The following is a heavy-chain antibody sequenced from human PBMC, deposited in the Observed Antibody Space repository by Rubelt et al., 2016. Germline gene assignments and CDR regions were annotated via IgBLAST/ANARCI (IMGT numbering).Heavy chain of an antibody. CDR2: INHSGST. Sequence: GWIRQPPGKGLEWIGEINHSGSTNYNPSLKSRVTISVDTSKNQFSLKLSSVTAADTAVYYCARFSRKRITMVRGVQKQDAYYYGMDVWGQGTTVTVSS. CDR3: ARFSRKRITMVRGVQKQDAYYYGMDV. D-gene: IGHD3-10*01. J-gene: IGHJ6*02. V-gene: IGHV4-34*01.